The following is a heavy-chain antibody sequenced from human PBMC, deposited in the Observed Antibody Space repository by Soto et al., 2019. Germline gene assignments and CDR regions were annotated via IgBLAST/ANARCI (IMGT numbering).Heavy chain of an antibody. CDR1: GYTFTSYG. V-gene: IGHV1-18*01. CDR2: ISAYNGNT. Sequence: ASVKVSCKASGYTFTSYGISWVRQAPGQGLEWMGWISAYNGNTNYAQKLQGRVTMTTDTSTSTANMKLRNLRSDDTSVYYCARERILWFGELLSGPDAFDIWGQGTMVTVSS. J-gene: IGHJ3*02. CDR3: ARERILWFGELLSGPDAFDI. D-gene: IGHD3-10*01.